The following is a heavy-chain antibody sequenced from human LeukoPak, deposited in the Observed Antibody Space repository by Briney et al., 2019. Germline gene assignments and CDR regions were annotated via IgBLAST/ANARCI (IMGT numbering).Heavy chain of an antibody. D-gene: IGHD6-13*01. CDR1: GFTFSSYG. CDR3: ARDAVRQLVHGYYGMDV. V-gene: IGHV3-33*01. J-gene: IGHJ6*02. CDR2: IWYDGSNK. Sequence: PGRSLRLSCAASGFTFSSYGMHWVRQAPGKGLEWVAVIWYDGSNKYYVDSVKGRFTISRDNSKNTLYLQMNSLRAEDTAVYYCARDAVRQLVHGYYGMDVWGQGTTVTVSS.